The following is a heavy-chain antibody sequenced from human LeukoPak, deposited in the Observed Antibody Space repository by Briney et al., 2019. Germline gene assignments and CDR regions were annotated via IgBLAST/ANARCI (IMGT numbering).Heavy chain of an antibody. CDR3: ASRADRNAPVAVFDY. D-gene: IGHD2-21*01. CDR1: GYIFTGYY. Sequence: ASVKVSCKASGYIFTGYYMHWVRQAPGQGLEWMGWINLNSGGTNYAQKFQGRVTLTRDTSINTAYMELSRLKSDDTAVYYCASRADRNAPVAVFDYWGQGTLVAVSS. CDR2: INLNSGGT. J-gene: IGHJ4*02. V-gene: IGHV1-2*02.